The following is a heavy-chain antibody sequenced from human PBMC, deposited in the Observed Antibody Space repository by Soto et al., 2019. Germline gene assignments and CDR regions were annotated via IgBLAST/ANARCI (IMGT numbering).Heavy chain of an antibody. Sequence: ASVKVSCKASGYTFTSYAMHWVCQAPGQRLEWMGWINAGNGNTKYSQKFQGRVTITRDTSASTAYMELSSLRSEDTAVYYCARSIVVVTALDYWGQGTLVTVSS. CDR2: INAGNGNT. CDR3: ARSIVVVTALDY. D-gene: IGHD2-21*02. V-gene: IGHV1-3*01. J-gene: IGHJ4*02. CDR1: GYTFTSYA.